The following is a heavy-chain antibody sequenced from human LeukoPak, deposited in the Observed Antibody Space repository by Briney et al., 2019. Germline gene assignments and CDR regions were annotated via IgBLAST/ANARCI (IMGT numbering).Heavy chain of an antibody. CDR3: ASDFGSSWYTELFDP. D-gene: IGHD6-13*01. Sequence: ASVKVSCKASGYTFTGYYMHWVRQAPGQGLEWMGWINPNSGGTNYAQKFQGRVTMTRDTTISTAYMELSRLRSDDTAVYYCASDFGSSWYTELFDPWGQGTLVTVSS. J-gene: IGHJ5*02. V-gene: IGHV1-2*02. CDR1: GYTFTGYY. CDR2: INPNSGGT.